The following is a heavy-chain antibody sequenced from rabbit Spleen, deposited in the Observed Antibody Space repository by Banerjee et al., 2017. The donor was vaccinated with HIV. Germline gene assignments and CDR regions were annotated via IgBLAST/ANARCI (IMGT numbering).Heavy chain of an antibody. CDR3: ARSMNSGNGALNL. Sequence: QSLEESGGDLVKPGASLTLTCKASGLDFSSRYWICWVRQAPGKGPEWIACIYNGDGSTYYATWVNGRFTISKTSSTTVTLQMTSLTAADTATYFCARSMNSGNGALNLWGPGTLVTVS. CDR2: IYNGDGST. CDR1: GLDFSSRYW. V-gene: IGHV1S40*01. J-gene: IGHJ4*01. D-gene: IGHD2-1*01.